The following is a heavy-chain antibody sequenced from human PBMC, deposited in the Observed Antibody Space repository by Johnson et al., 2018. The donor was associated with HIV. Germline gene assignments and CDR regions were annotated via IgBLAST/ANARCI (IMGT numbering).Heavy chain of an antibody. D-gene: IGHD1-26*01. V-gene: IGHV3-33*06. Sequence: QMQLVESGGGLVQPGGSLRLSCAASGFTFSSYGMHWVRQAPGKGLEWVAVIGYDGSNKYYADSVKGRFTISRDNSKNTLYLQMNSLRAEDTAVYYCVKGVVGAEDVFDIWGQGTMVTVSS. J-gene: IGHJ3*02. CDR2: IGYDGSNK. CDR1: GFTFSSYG. CDR3: VKGVVGAEDVFDI.